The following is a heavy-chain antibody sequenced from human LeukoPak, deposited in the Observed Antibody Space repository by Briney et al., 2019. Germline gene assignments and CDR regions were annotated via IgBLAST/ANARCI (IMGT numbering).Heavy chain of an antibody. Sequence: PGRSLRLSCAASGFTFSSYGMHWVRQAPGKGLEWVAVISYDGSNKYYADSVKGRFTISRDNSKNTLYLQMNSLRAEDTAAYYCAKVHGPYYYGSGSYYDYWGQGTLVTVSS. J-gene: IGHJ4*02. CDR3: AKVHGPYYYGSGSYYDY. D-gene: IGHD3-10*01. CDR1: GFTFSSYG. V-gene: IGHV3-30*18. CDR2: ISYDGSNK.